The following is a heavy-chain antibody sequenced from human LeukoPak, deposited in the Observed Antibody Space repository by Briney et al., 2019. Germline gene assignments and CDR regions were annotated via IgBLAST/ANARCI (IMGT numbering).Heavy chain of an antibody. D-gene: IGHD6-19*01. CDR1: GYTFTSYY. Sequence: ASVKVSCKASGYTFTSYYMHWVRQAPGQGLEWMGIINPSGGSTSYAQKFQGRVTMTRDMSTSTDYMELSSLRSEDTAVYYCARAVANDAFDIWGQGTMVTASS. CDR3: ARAVANDAFDI. CDR2: INPSGGST. V-gene: IGHV1-46*01. J-gene: IGHJ3*02.